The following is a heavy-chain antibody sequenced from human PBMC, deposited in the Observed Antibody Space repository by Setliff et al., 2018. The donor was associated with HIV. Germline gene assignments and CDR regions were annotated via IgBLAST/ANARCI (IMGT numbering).Heavy chain of an antibody. Sequence: GSLRLSCATSGFTFSTYAMSWVRQAPGKGLEWVSGISSGGDKTHYADSVRGRFTLSRDNSKNTLYLQMSSLRDEDTALYYCAKVRPQYCDTASCYYFDSWGLGTRVTVSS. V-gene: IGHV3-23*01. CDR2: ISSGGDKT. J-gene: IGHJ4*02. CDR3: AKVRPQYCDTASCYYFDS. D-gene: IGHD2-2*01. CDR1: GFTFSTYA.